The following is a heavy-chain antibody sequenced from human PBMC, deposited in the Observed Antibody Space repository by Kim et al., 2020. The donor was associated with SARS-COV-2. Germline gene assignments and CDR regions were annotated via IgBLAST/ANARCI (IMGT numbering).Heavy chain of an antibody. J-gene: IGHJ6*02. Sequence: SVKVSCKASGGTFSSYAISWVRQAPGQGLEWMGGIIPIFGTANYAQKFQGRVTITADESTSTAYMELSSLRSEDTAVYYCARGGSYRDYYYYYGMDVWGQGTTVTVSS. CDR1: GGTFSSYA. CDR3: ARGGSYRDYYYYYGMDV. D-gene: IGHD1-26*01. CDR2: IIPIFGTA. V-gene: IGHV1-69*13.